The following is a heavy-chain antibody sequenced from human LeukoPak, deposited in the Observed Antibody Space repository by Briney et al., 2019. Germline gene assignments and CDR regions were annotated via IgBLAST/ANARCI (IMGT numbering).Heavy chain of an antibody. J-gene: IGHJ6*02. Sequence: PGGSLRLSCAASGFTFSSYWMSWVRQAPGKGLEWVANIKQDGSEKYSVDSVKGRFTISRDNAKHSLYLQMNSLRAEDTAVYYCARDRGYCSGGSCYSGDYYYGMDVWGQGTTVTVSS. V-gene: IGHV3-7*01. CDR3: ARDRGYCSGGSCYSGDYYYGMDV. CDR1: GFTFSSYW. CDR2: IKQDGSEK. D-gene: IGHD2-15*01.